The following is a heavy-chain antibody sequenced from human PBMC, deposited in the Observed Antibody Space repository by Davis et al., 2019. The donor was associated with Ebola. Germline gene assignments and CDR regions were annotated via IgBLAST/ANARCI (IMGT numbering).Heavy chain of an antibody. J-gene: IGHJ4*02. CDR1: GVSMRSSS. D-gene: IGHD6-19*01. Sequence: MPSDTLSLTCTLPGVSMRSSSWGWIRQSPGKGLQWIGYVYSSGNTNYNPSLKSRVIISVDTSKNPFSLHLRSMAAADTAAYYCARVRDNSGPDYGSPGSLVTVSS. V-gene: IGHV4-59*01. CDR2: VYSSGNT. CDR3: ARVRDNSGPDY.